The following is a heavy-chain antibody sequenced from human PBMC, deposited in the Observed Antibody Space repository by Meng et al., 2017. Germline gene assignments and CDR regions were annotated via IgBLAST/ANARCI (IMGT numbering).Heavy chain of an antibody. CDR2: IYYSGST. V-gene: IGHV4-39*07. Sequence: SETLSLTCTVSGGSISSSSYYWGWIRQPPGKGLEWIGSIYYSGSTYYNPSLKSRVTISVDTSKNQFSLKLSSVTAADTAVYYCARVPVTPEVRAFAYWGQGTLVTVSS. CDR1: GGSISSSSYY. J-gene: IGHJ4*02. CDR3: ARVPVTPEVRAFAY. D-gene: IGHD4-23*01.